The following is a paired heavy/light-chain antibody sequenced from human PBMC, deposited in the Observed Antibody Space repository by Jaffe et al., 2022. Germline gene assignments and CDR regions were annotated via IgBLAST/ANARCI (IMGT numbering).Heavy chain of an antibody. D-gene: IGHD4-4*01. CDR3: ARGKGYSNVIFDT. CDR1: GGSLIGFY. V-gene: IGHV4-34*01. Sequence: QVQLQQWGAGLLKPSETLSLNCTVYGGSLIGFYWSWIRQPPGKGLEWIGEISHSGDTNYNPSLQSRVTISLDTSNKQISLHLTSVTAADTALYFCARGKGYSNVIFDTWGEGSLVTVSS. CDR2: ISHSGDT. J-gene: IGHJ4*02.
Light chain of an antibody. CDR1: SGIDVDDYR. CDR3: AIWYSNSVI. CDR2: YRSDSDK. Sequence: QPVVTQPTSLSASPGASASVTCTLLSGIDVDDYRIYWYQRKPGSPPRFLLRYRSDSDKQQGSGVPSRFSGSKDDSANAGLLLISGLQSEDEADYYCAIWYSNSVIFGGGTKLTVL. V-gene: IGLV5-39*01. J-gene: IGLJ2*01.